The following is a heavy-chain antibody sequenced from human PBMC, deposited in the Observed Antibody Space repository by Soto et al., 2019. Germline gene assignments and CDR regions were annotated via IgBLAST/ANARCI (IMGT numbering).Heavy chain of an antibody. Sequence: SETLSLTCTVSGGSISSGDYYWSWIRQPPGKGLEWIGYIYYSGSTYYNPSLKSRVTISVDTSKNQFSLKLSSVTAADTAVYYCAGDRTRYCSSTSCYGYFDYWGQGALVTVSS. V-gene: IGHV4-30-4*01. CDR2: IYYSGST. J-gene: IGHJ4*02. CDR1: GGSISSGDYY. D-gene: IGHD2-2*01. CDR3: AGDRTRYCSSTSCYGYFDY.